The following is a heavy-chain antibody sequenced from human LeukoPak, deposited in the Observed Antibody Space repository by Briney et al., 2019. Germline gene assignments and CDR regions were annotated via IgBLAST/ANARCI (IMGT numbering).Heavy chain of an antibody. CDR3: AKGDYYDFDY. D-gene: IGHD3-10*01. CDR1: GFTFSSYG. J-gene: IGHJ4*02. CDR2: ISGRDTNT. V-gene: IGHV3-23*01. Sequence: PGGSLRLSCAASGFTFSSYGMSWVRQAPGKGLEWVSAISGRDTNTYYADSVQGRFTISRDISKNTLYLQMNSLRAEDTAVYYCAKGDYYDFDYWGQGTLVTVSS.